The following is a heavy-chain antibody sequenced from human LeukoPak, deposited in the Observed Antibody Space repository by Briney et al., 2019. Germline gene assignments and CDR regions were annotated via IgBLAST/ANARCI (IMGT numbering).Heavy chain of an antibody. CDR2: INPSGSST. Sequence: ASVKVSCKASGYSFTSHYMHWVRQAPGQGLEWMGLINPSGSSTLYAQKFQGRVTMTRDMSTTTDYMELSSLRTEDTAVYYCARDNSVGDIAWWFDPWGQGTLVTVSS. CDR3: ARDNSVGDIAWWFDP. V-gene: IGHV1-46*01. CDR1: GYSFTSHY. D-gene: IGHD3-16*02. J-gene: IGHJ5*02.